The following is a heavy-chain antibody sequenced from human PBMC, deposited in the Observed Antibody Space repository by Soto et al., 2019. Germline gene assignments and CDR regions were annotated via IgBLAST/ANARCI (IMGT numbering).Heavy chain of an antibody. CDR3: ARDTIQENEGYYDILTGYFGGSGD. CDR2: IIPIFGTA. J-gene: IGHJ4*02. V-gene: IGHV1-69*13. D-gene: IGHD3-9*01. Sequence: SVEVSCKASGGTFSSYAISWVRQAPGQGLEWMGGIIPIFGTANYAQKFQGRVTITADESTSTAYVELSSLRSEDTAVYYCARDTIQENEGYYDILTGYFGGSGDWGEGTLFTVSS. CDR1: GGTFSSYA.